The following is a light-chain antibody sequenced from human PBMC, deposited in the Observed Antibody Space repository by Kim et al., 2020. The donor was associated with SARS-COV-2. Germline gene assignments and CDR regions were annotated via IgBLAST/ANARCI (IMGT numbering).Light chain of an antibody. V-gene: IGKV1-8*01. CDR3: QQYYSYALT. Sequence: ASTGDRVTITCRASQGISSYLAWYQQKPGKAPKLLIYAASTLQSGVPSRFSGSGSGTDFTLTISCLQSEDFATYYCQQYYSYALTFGGGTKVDIK. J-gene: IGKJ4*01. CDR2: AAS. CDR1: QGISSY.